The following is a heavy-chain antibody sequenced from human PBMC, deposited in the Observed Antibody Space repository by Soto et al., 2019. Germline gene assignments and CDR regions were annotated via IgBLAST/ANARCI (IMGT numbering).Heavy chain of an antibody. D-gene: IGHD2-8*01. V-gene: IGHV4-59*08. J-gene: IGHJ4*02. Sequence: SETLCLTCTVSGGSISNHYWSWIRQPPGKGLECIGYIYYSGSTIYNPSLKSRVTISVDTSKNQFSLKLSSVTAADTAVYYCARLPGVGRNPPFDYWGQGTLVTVS. CDR1: GGSISNHY. CDR2: IYYSGST. CDR3: ARLPGVGRNPPFDY.